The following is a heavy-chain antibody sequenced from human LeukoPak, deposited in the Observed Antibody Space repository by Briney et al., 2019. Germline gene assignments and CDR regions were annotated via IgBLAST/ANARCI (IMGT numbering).Heavy chain of an antibody. CDR1: GGSFSGYY. CDR3: ARDGVVVPAAKIRDRAMDV. J-gene: IGHJ6*03. V-gene: IGHV4-34*01. D-gene: IGHD2-2*01. CDR2: INHSGST. Sequence: SETLSLTCAVYGGSFSGYYWCWIRQPPGKGLEWVGEINHSGSTNYNPSLKSRVTISVDTSKNQFSLKLSSVTAADTAVYYCARDGVVVPAAKIRDRAMDVWGKGTTVTVSS.